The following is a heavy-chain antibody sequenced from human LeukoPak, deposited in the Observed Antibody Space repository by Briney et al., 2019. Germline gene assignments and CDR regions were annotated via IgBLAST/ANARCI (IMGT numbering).Heavy chain of an antibody. CDR3: AKLDYYDTH. Sequence: PGGSLRLSCAASGFTFSSYAMSWVRQAPGKGLEWVSSITGSSASTYYADSVKGRFTISRDNSKNTLYLHMNSLRAEDTAVYFCAKLDYYDTHWGQGTLVTVSS. D-gene: IGHD3-22*01. V-gene: IGHV3-23*01. CDR2: ITGSSAST. J-gene: IGHJ4*02. CDR1: GFTFSSYA.